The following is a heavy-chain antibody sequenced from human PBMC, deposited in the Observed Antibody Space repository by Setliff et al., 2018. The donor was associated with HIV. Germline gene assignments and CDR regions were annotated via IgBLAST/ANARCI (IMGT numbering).Heavy chain of an antibody. D-gene: IGHD6-19*01. CDR3: ASDWGGXGWYSFDY. CDR2: ISPIFGNA. Sequence: ASVKVSCKASGGTFSSYAISWVRQAPGQGLEWMGGISPIFGNANYAQKFQGRVTITADESTSTAYMELSSLRSEDTAVYYCASDWGGXGWYSFDYWGQGTLVTVSS. CDR1: GGTFSSYA. J-gene: IGHJ4*02. V-gene: IGHV1-69*13.